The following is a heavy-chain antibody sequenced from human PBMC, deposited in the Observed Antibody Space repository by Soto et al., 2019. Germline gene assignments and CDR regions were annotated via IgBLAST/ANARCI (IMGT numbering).Heavy chain of an antibody. D-gene: IGHD6-19*01. CDR1: GGSISSYY. Sequence: PSETLSLTCTVSGGSISSYYWSWIRQPPGKGLEWIGYIYYSGSTNYNPSLKSRDTISVDTSKDQFSLKLSSVTAADTAVYFCARLRSGPDNGWYWAFDYWGQGTLVTVSS. CDR3: ARLRSGPDNGWYWAFDY. J-gene: IGHJ4*02. CDR2: IYYSGST. V-gene: IGHV4-59*08.